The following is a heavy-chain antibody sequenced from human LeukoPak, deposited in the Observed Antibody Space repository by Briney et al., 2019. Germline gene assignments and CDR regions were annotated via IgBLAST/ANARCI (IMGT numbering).Heavy chain of an antibody. Sequence: SGPMLVKPTQTLTLTCNFSGFSLDTTGVGVAWIRQPPGKALECLGIIYWDDDKRYSSSLKSRLAITKDASKNQVVLIMTNMDPVDTATYFCAHFKLGLDYSFDFWGQGALVTVSS. CDR2: IYWDDDK. CDR1: GFSLDTTGVG. CDR3: AHFKLGLDYSFDF. V-gene: IGHV2-5*02. D-gene: IGHD1-7*01. J-gene: IGHJ4*02.